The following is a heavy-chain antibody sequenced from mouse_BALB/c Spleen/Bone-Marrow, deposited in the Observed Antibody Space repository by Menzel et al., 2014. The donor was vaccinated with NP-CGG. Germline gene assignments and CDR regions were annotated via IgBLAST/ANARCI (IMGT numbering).Heavy chain of an antibody. CDR3: ARSTTVKDYFDY. V-gene: IGHV1-54*01. J-gene: IGHJ2*01. Sequence: VKLMESGAELVRPGTSVKVSCKASGYAFTNYLIEWVKQRPGQGLEWIGVINPGSGGSNNNEKFKGKATLTADKSSSTAYMQLSGLTSDDSAVYFCARSTTVKDYFDYWGQGTTLTVSS. CDR2: INPGSGGS. CDR1: GYAFTNYL. D-gene: IGHD1-1*01.